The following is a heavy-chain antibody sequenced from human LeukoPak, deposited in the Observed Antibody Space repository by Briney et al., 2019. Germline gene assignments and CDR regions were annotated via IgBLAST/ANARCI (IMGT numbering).Heavy chain of an antibody. J-gene: IGHJ6*02. CDR2: ISGSGGST. CDR3: AKDRGQQLGPYYYYGMDV. D-gene: IGHD6-13*01. Sequence: GGSLRLSCVASGFTFSNYWMQWVRQVPGKGLEWVSVISGSGGSTYYADSVKGRFTISRDNSKNTLYLQMNSLRAEDTAVYYCAKDRGQQLGPYYYYGMDVWGQGTTVTVSS. V-gene: IGHV3-23*01. CDR1: GFTFSNYW.